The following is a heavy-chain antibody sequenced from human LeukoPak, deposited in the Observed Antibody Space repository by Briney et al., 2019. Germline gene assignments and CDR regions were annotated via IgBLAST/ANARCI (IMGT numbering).Heavy chain of an antibody. CDR2: IYYRGST. D-gene: IGHD5-18*01. CDR3: AREDTSMDDAFDI. CDR1: GGPISSSSAY. Sequence: SETLSLTCTVSGGPISSSSAYWGWLRQPPGMGLEWIGSIYYRGSTYYNPSLKSRVTVSIDTSKNQFSVRLSSVTAADTAIYYCAREDTSMDDAFDIWGQGTAVTVSS. J-gene: IGHJ3*02. V-gene: IGHV4-39*01.